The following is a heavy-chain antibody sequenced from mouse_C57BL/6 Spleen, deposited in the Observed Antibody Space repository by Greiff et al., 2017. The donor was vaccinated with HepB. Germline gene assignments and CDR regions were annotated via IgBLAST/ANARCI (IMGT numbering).Heavy chain of an antibody. CDR2: IYPGDGDT. D-gene: IGHD1-1*01. J-gene: IGHJ2*01. Sequence: VQLQQSGPELVKPGASVKISCKASGYAFSSSWMNWVKQRPGKGLEWIGRIYPGDGDTNYNGKLKGKATLTADKSSSTAYMQLSSLTSEDSAVYFCARDYGSSPLSYFDYWGQGTTLTVSS. CDR3: ARDYGSSPLSYFDY. CDR1: GYAFSSSW. V-gene: IGHV1-82*01.